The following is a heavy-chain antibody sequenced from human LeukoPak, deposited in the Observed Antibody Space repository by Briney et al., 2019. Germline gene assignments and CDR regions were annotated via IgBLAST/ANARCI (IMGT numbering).Heavy chain of an antibody. V-gene: IGHV4-30-2*01. D-gene: IGHD6-6*01. CDR1: GGSISSGGYS. CDR2: IYHSGGT. CDR3: ARGIAARPAPDY. J-gene: IGHJ4*02. Sequence: SQTLSLTCAVSGGSISSGGYSWSWIRQPPGKGLEWIGYIYHSGGTYYNPSLKSRVTISVDRSKNQFSLKLSSVTAADTAVYYCARGIAARPAPDYWGQGTLVTVSS.